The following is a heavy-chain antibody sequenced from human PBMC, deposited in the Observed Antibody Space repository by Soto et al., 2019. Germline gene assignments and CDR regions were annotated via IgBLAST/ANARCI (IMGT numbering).Heavy chain of an antibody. CDR3: AKRLWFGELSGMDV. CDR1: GFTFSSYA. Sequence: GSLRLSCAASGFTFSSYAMSWVRQAPGKGLEWVSSISGSDSSTYYADSVKGRFTISRDNSKNTLYLQMNSLRAEDTTVYYCAKRLWFGELSGMDVWGQGTTVTVSS. CDR2: ISGSDSST. V-gene: IGHV3-23*01. D-gene: IGHD3-10*01. J-gene: IGHJ6*02.